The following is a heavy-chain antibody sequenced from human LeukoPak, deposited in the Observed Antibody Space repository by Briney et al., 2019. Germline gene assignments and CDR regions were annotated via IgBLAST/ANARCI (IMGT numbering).Heavy chain of an antibody. J-gene: IGHJ4*02. CDR1: GFTFSSYA. D-gene: IGHD6-19*01. Sequence: PGGSLTLSCAASGFTFSSYAMSWVRQAPGKGLEWVSAISGSGGSTYYADSVKGRFTISRDNSKNTLYLQMNSLRAEDTAVYYCAKDRRIAVAGTTFDYWGQGTLVTVSS. CDR2: ISGSGGST. V-gene: IGHV3-23*01. CDR3: AKDRRIAVAGTTFDY.